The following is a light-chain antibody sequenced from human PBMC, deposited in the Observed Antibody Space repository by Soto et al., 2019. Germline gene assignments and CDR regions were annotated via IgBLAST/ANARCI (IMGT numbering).Light chain of an antibody. CDR3: YSAADNNLGV. Sequence: SYDLTQPSSVSVSPGQTARITCSGDVLAKKYARWFQQKPGQAPVLVIYKDSERPSRIPERFSGSSSGTTVTLTISGAQVEDEADYYCYSAADNNLGVFGGGTKVTVL. CDR1: VLAKKY. CDR2: KDS. V-gene: IGLV3-27*01. J-gene: IGLJ2*01.